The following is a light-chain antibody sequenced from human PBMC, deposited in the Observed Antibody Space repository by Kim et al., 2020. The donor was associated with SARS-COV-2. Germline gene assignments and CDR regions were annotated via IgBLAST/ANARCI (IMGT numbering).Light chain of an antibody. V-gene: IGKV3-20*01. CDR2: GTS. CDR1: QSVTSNY. CDR3: QQYGASRW. Sequence: ESVLTQSPGTLSLSPGERATLSCRASQSVTSNYLAWYQQKPGQAPRLLSYGTSTRATGIPDRFSGSGSGTDFTLTISRLESDDFAVYFCQQYGASRWFGQGTKGEIK. J-gene: IGKJ1*01.